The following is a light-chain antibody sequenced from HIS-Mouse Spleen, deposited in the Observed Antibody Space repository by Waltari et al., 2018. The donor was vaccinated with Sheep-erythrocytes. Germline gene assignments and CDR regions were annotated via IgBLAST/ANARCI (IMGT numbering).Light chain of an antibody. V-gene: IGLV3-1*01. Sequence: SYELTQPPSVSVSPGQTASITCSGDKLGDKYACWYQQKPGQSPVLVNYQDSKRPSGIPERFSGSNSGNTATLTISGTQAMDEADYYCQAWDSSTAWNVVFGGGTKLTVL. CDR3: QAWDSSTAWNVV. CDR1: KLGDKY. CDR2: QDS. J-gene: IGLJ2*01.